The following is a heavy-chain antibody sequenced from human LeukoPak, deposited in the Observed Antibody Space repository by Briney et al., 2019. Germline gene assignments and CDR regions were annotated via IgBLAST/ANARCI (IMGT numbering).Heavy chain of an antibody. J-gene: IGHJ3*02. CDR1: GFTFRNYW. CDR3: ARGGMAHAFDI. V-gene: IGHV3-74*01. Sequence: PGGSLRLSCAASGFTFRNYWMHWVGHAPGKGLVWGSRIDNDGSSTIYADSVKGRFTISRDNAKSAVYLQMNSLRAEDTVVYYCARGGMAHAFDIWGQGTMVTVSS. D-gene: IGHD2-8*01. CDR2: IDNDGSST.